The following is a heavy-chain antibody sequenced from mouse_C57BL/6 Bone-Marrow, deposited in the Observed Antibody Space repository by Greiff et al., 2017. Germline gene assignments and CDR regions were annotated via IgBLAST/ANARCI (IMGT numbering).Heavy chain of an antibody. D-gene: IGHD1-1*01. V-gene: IGHV1-58*01. CDR1: GYTFTSYG. CDR2: IYIGNGYT. J-gene: IGHJ3*01. CDR3: ARSITTVVATPAWFAY. Sequence: VHVKQSGAELVRPGSSVKMSCKTSGYTFTSYGINWVKQRPGQGLEWIGYIYIGNGYTEYNEKFKGKATLTSDTSSSTAYMQLSSLTSEDSAIYFCARSITTVVATPAWFAYWGQGTLVTVSA.